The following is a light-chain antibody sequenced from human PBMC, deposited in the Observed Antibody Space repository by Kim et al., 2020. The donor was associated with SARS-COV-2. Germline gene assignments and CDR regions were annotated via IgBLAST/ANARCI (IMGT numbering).Light chain of an antibody. J-gene: IGKJ1*01. V-gene: IGKV1-17*01. CDR2: GAS. Sequence: ASVGDRVTITCRASQDIANDLGWYQQNPGRAPQGLIYGASSLQRGVPSSFSGSGSGTEFTLTIGSLQTEDVATYFCQKYNSDPSTFGQGTKVEIK. CDR3: QKYNSDPST. CDR1: QDIAND.